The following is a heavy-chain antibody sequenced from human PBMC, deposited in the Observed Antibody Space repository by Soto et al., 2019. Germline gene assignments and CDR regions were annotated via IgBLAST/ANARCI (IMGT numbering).Heavy chain of an antibody. J-gene: IGHJ4*02. D-gene: IGHD3-22*01. CDR2: INHSGST. Sequence: SETLSLTCAVYGGSFSGYYWSWIRQTPGKGLEWIGEINHSGSTNQNPSLKSRVTILVDTSKNQFSLKLRSVTAADTAVYYCARGIAMKVAVRADAPDKYFFDYWGQGTLVTVSS. CDR1: GGSFSGYY. V-gene: IGHV4-34*01. CDR3: ARGIAMKVAVRADAPDKYFFDY.